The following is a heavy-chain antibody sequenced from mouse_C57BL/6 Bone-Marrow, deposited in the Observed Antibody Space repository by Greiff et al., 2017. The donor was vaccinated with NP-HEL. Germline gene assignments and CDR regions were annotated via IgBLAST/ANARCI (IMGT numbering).Heavy chain of an antibody. D-gene: IGHD2-3*01. V-gene: IGHV5-9*01. Sequence: EVMLVESGGGLVKPGGSLKLSCAASGFTFSSYTMSWVRQTPEKRLEWVATISGGGGNTYYPDSVKGRFTISRDNAKNTLYLQMSSLRSEDTAVYYCAKQGLLHDYWGQGTTLTVSS. CDR1: GFTFSSYT. CDR3: AKQGLLHDY. J-gene: IGHJ2*01. CDR2: ISGGGGNT.